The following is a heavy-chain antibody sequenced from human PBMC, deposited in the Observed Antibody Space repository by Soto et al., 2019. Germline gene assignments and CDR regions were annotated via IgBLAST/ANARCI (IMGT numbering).Heavy chain of an antibody. V-gene: IGHV4-30-4*02. Sequence: SGTLALTCTVSGDSMWSGNEYWSSIRQAPGKGLEWIGYIFSSGTTYYNPSLKSRLTMSLDTSQNQFSLKLNSVTAADTAVYFCARVPSPFDFYYAMDVWGQGTTVTVSS. CDR3: ARVPSPFDFYYAMDV. J-gene: IGHJ6*02. CDR2: IFSSGTT. CDR1: GDSMWSGNEY. D-gene: IGHD3-16*01.